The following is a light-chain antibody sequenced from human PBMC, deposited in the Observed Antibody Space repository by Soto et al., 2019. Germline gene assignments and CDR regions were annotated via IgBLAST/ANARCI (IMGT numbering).Light chain of an antibody. CDR1: TSGVGGYNL. CDR2: EGT. V-gene: IGLV2-23*01. Sequence: QSVLTQPASVSGSPGQSITISCSGTTSGVGGYNLVSWYQQHTAKAPKLLIYEGTQRPSGVSSRFSGSKSGNTASLTISGLQAEDEADYYCCSYASSSSYVFGTGTKLTVL. J-gene: IGLJ1*01. CDR3: CSYASSSSYV.